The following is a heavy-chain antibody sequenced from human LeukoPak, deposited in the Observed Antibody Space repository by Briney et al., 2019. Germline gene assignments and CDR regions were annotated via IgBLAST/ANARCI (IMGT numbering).Heavy chain of an antibody. V-gene: IGHV3-21*01. J-gene: IGHJ4*02. D-gene: IGHD5-12*01. Sequence: GGSLRLSCAASGFTFSSYSMNWVRQAPGNGLERVSSISSSSSYIYYADSVKGRFTISRDNAKNSLYLQMNSLRAEDTAVYYCARRLATIRSQVDYWGQGTLVTVSS. CDR3: ARRLATIRSQVDY. CDR1: GFTFSSYS. CDR2: ISSSSSYI.